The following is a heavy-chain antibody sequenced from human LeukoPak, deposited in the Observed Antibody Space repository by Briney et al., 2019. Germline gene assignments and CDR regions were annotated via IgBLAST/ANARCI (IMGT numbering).Heavy chain of an antibody. J-gene: IGHJ4*02. V-gene: IGHV3-15*01. CDR3: TTDSRTAAPPHFDY. CDR2: IKSKTDGETI. Sequence: GGSLRLSYAASGFSFSKAWMSWVRQAPGKGLEWVGRIKSKTDGETIQYAAPVEGRFTISRDDSKSTLDLQMNSLKTEDTAVYYCTTDSRTAAPPHFDYWGQGSLVTVSS. D-gene: IGHD6-13*01. CDR1: GFSFSKAW.